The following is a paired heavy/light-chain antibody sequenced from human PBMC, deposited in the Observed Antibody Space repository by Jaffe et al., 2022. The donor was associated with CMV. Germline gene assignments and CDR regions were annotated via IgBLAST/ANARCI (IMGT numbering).Heavy chain of an antibody. Sequence: EVQLVESGGGLVQPGGSLRLSCVVSGLTFNTFVMNWVRQAPGKGLEWIARIDSSGSTIYYADSVKGRFTTSRDNARNSLFLHMNSVRAADTAIYYCVSGRGGFWGQGTVVTVSS. CDR3: VSGRGGF. CDR2: IDSSGSTI. J-gene: IGHJ3*01. D-gene: IGHD2-15*01. CDR1: GLTFNTFV. V-gene: IGHV3-48*03.
Light chain of an antibody. J-gene: IGKJ2*01. V-gene: IGKV2-30*02. CDR2: HVS. CDR3: MQATHWPYT. CDR1: QSLVHTDGNTY. Sequence: EVVMTQSPLSLPVTLGQPASISCRSSQSLVHTDGNTYMNWLQQRPGQSPRLLIYHVSNRDSGVPDRFSGSGSGTTFTLRISRVEAEDVCLYYCMQATHWPYTFGQATKLEIK.